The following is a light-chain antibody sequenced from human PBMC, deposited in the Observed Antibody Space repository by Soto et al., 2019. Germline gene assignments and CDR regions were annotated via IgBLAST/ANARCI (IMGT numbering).Light chain of an antibody. Sequence: QSALTQPASVSGSPGQPITISCTGSSSDVGAYNYVSWYQLHPGKAPKLMIYEVNNRPSGVSHRFSGSKSGNTASLTFSGLQTEDEADYYCSSYTASSTLVFGTGTKLTVL. CDR1: SSDVGAYNY. CDR2: EVN. CDR3: SSYTASSTLV. V-gene: IGLV2-14*01. J-gene: IGLJ1*01.